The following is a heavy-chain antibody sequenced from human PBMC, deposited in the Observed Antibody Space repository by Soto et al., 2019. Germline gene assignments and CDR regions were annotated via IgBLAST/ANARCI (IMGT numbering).Heavy chain of an antibody. J-gene: IGHJ4*02. Sequence: PSETLSLTCAVSGGSISSGYWWSWVRQSPGKGLEWIGEIYYSGSTNYNPSLKSRVTISVDKSKNQFSLKVSSVTAADTAMYYCEGFRSSRSGFDYLGQGTLVTVSS. CDR2: IYYSGST. D-gene: IGHD6-6*01. CDR1: GGSISSGYW. V-gene: IGHV4-4*02. CDR3: EGFRSSRSGFDY.